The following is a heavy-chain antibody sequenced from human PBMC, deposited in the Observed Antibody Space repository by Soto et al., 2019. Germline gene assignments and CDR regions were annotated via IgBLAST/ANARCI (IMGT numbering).Heavy chain of an antibody. V-gene: IGHV3-23*01. CDR3: AKRPLTAAAFDY. J-gene: IGHJ4*02. D-gene: IGHD6-13*01. CDR2: ITGSGGGT. Sequence: EVQLLESGGGLVQPGGSLRLSCAASGFTFSNYAMTWVRQAPGKGLEWVSFITGSGGGTYFVDSVKGRFTISRDNSKNTVYLQMNSLRAEDTAVYYCAKRPLTAAAFDYWGQGTLVTVSS. CDR1: GFTFSNYA.